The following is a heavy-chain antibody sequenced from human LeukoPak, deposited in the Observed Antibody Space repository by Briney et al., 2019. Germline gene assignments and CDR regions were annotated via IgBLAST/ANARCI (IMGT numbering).Heavy chain of an antibody. V-gene: IGHV3-21*01. CDR3: VREGDIAAFDI. CDR1: EFPFSTYS. Sequence: GGTLRLSCAASEFPFSTYSMNWVRQSPGKGLEWVSSISSSSTDIYYTDSVKGRFTISRDNTQNALYLQMNSLRAEDTAVYYCVREGDIAAFDIWGQGTMVTVSS. J-gene: IGHJ3*02. D-gene: IGHD2-15*01. CDR2: ISSSSTDI.